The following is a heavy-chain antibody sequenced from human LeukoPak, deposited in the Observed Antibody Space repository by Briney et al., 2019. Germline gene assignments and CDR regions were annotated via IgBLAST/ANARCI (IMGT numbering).Heavy chain of an antibody. CDR3: ARASTTVPNLLDN. D-gene: IGHD4-17*01. CDR1: GFTFSTYW. Sequence: GGPLKLSCVASGFTFSTYWMHWVGQPPGKGLLWVSRLSGDGSSTKYADSLKGRFTISRDNAKNTLYLQMNSLRAEDTAVYFCARASTTVPNLLDNWGQGTLVTVSS. CDR2: LSGDGSST. V-gene: IGHV3-74*03. J-gene: IGHJ4*02.